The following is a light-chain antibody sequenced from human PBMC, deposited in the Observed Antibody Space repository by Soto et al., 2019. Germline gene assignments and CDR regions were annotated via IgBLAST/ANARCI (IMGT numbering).Light chain of an antibody. V-gene: IGLV2-14*01. J-gene: IGLJ3*02. CDR3: TSYTTYSSIVV. CDR2: EVT. Sequence: QSALTQPASVSGSPGQSITISCTGSASDVGGYNFVSWYQQHPGKAPKLMIYEVTRRPSGISTRFSGSKSGNTASLTISGLQAEDEADYYCTSYTTYSSIVVFGGGTQLTVL. CDR1: ASDVGGYNF.